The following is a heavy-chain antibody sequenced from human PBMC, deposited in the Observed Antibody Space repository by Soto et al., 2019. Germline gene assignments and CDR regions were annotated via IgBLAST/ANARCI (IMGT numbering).Heavy chain of an antibody. CDR1: GFTFSSYW. Sequence: PGGSLRLSCGASGFTFSSYWMSWVRQSPGKGLQWVANIKQDEGEKTYVDSVRGRFTISRDNGKSSVYLQMSSLRVEDTAVYYCARPNWFDPWGQGTLVTVSS. J-gene: IGHJ5*02. V-gene: IGHV3-7*01. CDR3: ARPNWFDP. CDR2: IKQDEGEK.